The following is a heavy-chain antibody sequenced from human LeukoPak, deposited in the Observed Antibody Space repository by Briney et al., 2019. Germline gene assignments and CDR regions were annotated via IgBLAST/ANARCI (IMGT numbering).Heavy chain of an antibody. V-gene: IGHV4-34*01. J-gene: IGHJ4*02. D-gene: IGHD3-3*01. Sequence: SETLSLTCAAYGGSFSGYYWSWIRQPPGKGLEWIGEINHSGSTNYNPSLKSRVTISLDTSKNQFSLKLSSVTAADTAVYYCARGRAVFFGVESLGSYFDYWGQGTLVTVSS. CDR2: INHSGST. CDR1: GGSFSGYY. CDR3: ARGRAVFFGVESLGSYFDY.